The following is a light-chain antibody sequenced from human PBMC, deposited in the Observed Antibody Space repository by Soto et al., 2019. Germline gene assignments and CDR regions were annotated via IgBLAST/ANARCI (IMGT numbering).Light chain of an antibody. CDR3: LQDYSYPRT. V-gene: IGKV1-6*01. J-gene: IGKJ1*01. Sequence: AIQMTQSPSSLSASVGDRVTITCRASQGIRTELGWYQQKPGKAPKLLIYGASTLQGGVPSRFSGSGSGTDFTLTISSLQPEDFATYYCLQDYSYPRTFGLGTKLEIK. CDR2: GAS. CDR1: QGIRTE.